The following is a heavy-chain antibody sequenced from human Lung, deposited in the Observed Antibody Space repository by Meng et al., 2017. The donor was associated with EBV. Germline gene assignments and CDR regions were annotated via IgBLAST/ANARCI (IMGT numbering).Heavy chain of an antibody. D-gene: IGHD6-19*01. J-gene: IGHJ4*02. CDR1: GYTFTSYY. CDR3: ARDCLAGYTSGWQFDY. V-gene: IGHV1-46*04. Sequence: QGGQVQAGGAVKKPGASVKVSCKASGYTFTSYYIHWVRQAPGQGLEWMGIINPSTGTTTYAQNLQGRVTMTRDTSTSTVYMELSSLRSEDTAVYYCARDCLAGYTSGWQFDYWGQGTLVTVSS. CDR2: INPSTGTT.